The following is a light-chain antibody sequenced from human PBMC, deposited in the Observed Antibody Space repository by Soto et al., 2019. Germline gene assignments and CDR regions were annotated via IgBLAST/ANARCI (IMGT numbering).Light chain of an antibody. V-gene: IGLV2-8*01. CDR1: SSDVGAYNY. CDR3: SSYAGSNNPWV. J-gene: IGLJ3*02. Sequence: QSVLTQPPSASGSPGQSVTISCTGTSSDVGAYNYVSWYQQHPGKAPKLIISEVTKRPSGVPDRFSGSKSGNTASLTVTGLQAEDEADYYCSSYAGSNNPWVFGGGTKLTVL. CDR2: EVT.